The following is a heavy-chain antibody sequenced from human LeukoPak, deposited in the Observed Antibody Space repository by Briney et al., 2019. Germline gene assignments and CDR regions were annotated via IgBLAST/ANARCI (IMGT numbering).Heavy chain of an antibody. D-gene: IGHD6-19*01. CDR2: ISAYNGNT. Sequence: GASVKVSCKASGYTFTSYGISWVRQAPGQGLEWMGWISAYNGNTNYAQKLQGRVTMTTDTSTSTAYMELRSLRSEDMAVYYCASSRCISGWSCPFDYWGQGTLVTVSS. J-gene: IGHJ4*02. CDR1: GYTFTSYG. CDR3: ASSRCISGWSCPFDY. V-gene: IGHV1-18*03.